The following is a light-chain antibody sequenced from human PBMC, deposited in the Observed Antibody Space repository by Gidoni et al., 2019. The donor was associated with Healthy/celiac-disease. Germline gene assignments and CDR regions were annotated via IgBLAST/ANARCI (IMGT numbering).Light chain of an antibody. CDR1: QSISSY. Sequence: DIQLTQSPSSLSASVGDRATITCRASQSISSYLNWYQQTPGKAPKLLIYAASSVQSGVPSRFSGSGSGTDFTLTISRLQPEDFATYYCQQSYSTPQCSFXXXTKLEIK. CDR2: AAS. V-gene: IGKV1-39*01. J-gene: IGKJ2*04. CDR3: QQSYSTPQCS.